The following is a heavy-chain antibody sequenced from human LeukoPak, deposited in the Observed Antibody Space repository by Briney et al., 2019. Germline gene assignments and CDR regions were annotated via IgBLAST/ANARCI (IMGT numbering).Heavy chain of an antibody. D-gene: IGHD5-12*01. Sequence: SETLSLTCAVSGGSISSGGYSWSWIRQPPGKGLEWIGYIYHSGSTYYNPSLKSRVTISVDRSKNQFSLKLSSVTAADTAVYYCARSGRGSTRNWFDPWGQGTLVTVSS. V-gene: IGHV4-30-2*01. J-gene: IGHJ5*02. CDR3: ARSGRGSTRNWFDP. CDR2: IYHSGST. CDR1: GGSISSGGYS.